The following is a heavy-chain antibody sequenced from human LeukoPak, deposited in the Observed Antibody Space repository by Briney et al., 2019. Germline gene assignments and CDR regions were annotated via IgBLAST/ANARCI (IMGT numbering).Heavy chain of an antibody. CDR2: INHSGST. CDR3: ARQWLVSPLFDY. CDR1: AGSLSGYY. D-gene: IGHD6-19*01. Sequence: PSETRSLTCVVDAGSLSGYYWSWIRQPQGKGLEWIGEINHSGSTNYNPSLKSRVTISVDTPKNQLSLKLSSMTAADTAVYYCARQWLVSPLFDYWGQGTLVTVSS. J-gene: IGHJ4*02. V-gene: IGHV4-34*01.